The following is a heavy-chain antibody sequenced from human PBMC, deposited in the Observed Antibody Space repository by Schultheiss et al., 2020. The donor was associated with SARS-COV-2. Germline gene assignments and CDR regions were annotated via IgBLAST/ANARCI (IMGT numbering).Heavy chain of an antibody. J-gene: IGHJ4*02. CDR3: ARDNTLVRGVITYYYFDY. CDR1: GASVSSVDYY. V-gene: IGHV4-61*08. CDR2: IYYSGNT. Sequence: SQTLSLTCSVSGASVSSVDYYWSWIRQPPGKGLEWIGYIYYSGNTNYNPSLNSRVTISIDTSKNQFSLKLSSVTAADTAVYYCARDNTLVRGVITYYYFDYWGQGTLVTVSS. D-gene: IGHD3-10*01.